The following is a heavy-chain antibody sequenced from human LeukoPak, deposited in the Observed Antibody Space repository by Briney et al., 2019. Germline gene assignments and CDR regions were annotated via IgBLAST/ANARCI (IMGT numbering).Heavy chain of an antibody. J-gene: IGHJ4*02. Sequence: GASVKVSCTASGYTFTGYGISWVRQAPGQGPEWMGWISAHNGNTKYAQKLQGRVTMTTDTSTSTAFMELRSLRSDDTAVYYCARENYCSGGRCYSGATDYWGQGTLVSVSS. D-gene: IGHD2-15*01. CDR1: GYTFTGYG. CDR3: ARENYCSGGRCYSGATDY. V-gene: IGHV1-18*01. CDR2: ISAHNGNT.